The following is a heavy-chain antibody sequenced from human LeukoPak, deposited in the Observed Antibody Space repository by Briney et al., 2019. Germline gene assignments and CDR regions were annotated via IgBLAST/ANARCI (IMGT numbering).Heavy chain of an antibody. D-gene: IGHD3-9*01. Sequence: GGSLRLSCEASGFTFRDYNVNWVRQAPGKGLEWVSSISSSSSFISYADSVKGRCTISRYNAKNSLYLQMNSLSAEDTALYYCATEYYDLLTGYLYYFHYWGQGTLVTVSS. CDR1: GFTFRDYN. J-gene: IGHJ4*02. CDR2: ISSSSSFI. CDR3: ATEYYDLLTGYLYYFHY. V-gene: IGHV3-21*01.